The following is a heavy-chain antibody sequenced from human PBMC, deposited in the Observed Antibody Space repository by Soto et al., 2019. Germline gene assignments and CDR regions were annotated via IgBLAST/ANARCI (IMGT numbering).Heavy chain of an antibody. Sequence: PGESLKISCKGSGYSFTTYWISWVRQMPGKGLEWMGRIDPSDSYTNYSPSFQGHVTISADKSISTAYLQWSSLKASDTAMYYCAKHKAFYSDISDAWGQGTLVTVSS. J-gene: IGHJ5*02. CDR3: AKHKAFYSDISDA. CDR2: IDPSDSYT. D-gene: IGHD3-22*01. CDR1: GYSFTTYW. V-gene: IGHV5-10-1*01.